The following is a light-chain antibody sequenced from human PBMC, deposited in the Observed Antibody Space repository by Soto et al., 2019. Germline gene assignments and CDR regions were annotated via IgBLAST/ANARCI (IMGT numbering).Light chain of an antibody. Sequence: EIVMTQSTDTLSVSPGERATLSCRASQSISNNLAWYQHKPGQAPRLLIYGASTRATGIPAKFSGSGSGTEFTVTISSLQSEDFAVYYCQQYNGFPWTFGQGTKVEIK. CDR3: QQYNGFPWT. V-gene: IGKV3-15*01. CDR2: GAS. J-gene: IGKJ1*01. CDR1: QSISNN.